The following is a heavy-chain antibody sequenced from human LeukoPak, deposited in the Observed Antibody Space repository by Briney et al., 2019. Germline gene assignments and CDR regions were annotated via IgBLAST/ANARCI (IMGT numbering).Heavy chain of an antibody. V-gene: IGHV3-21*01. CDR2: ISSSSSFI. CDR1: GFTFSSYS. CDR3: ARNEYYDSNGYLFDY. D-gene: IGHD3-22*01. Sequence: GGSLRLSCAASGFTFSSYSMNWVRQAPGKGLEGVSSISSSSSFIYYADSVKGRFTISRDNAKNSLSLQMNSLRAEDTAVYYCARNEYYDSNGYLFDYWGQGTLVTVSS. J-gene: IGHJ4*02.